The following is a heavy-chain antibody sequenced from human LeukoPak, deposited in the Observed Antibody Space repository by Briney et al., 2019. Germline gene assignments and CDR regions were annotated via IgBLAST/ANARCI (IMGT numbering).Heavy chain of an antibody. J-gene: IGHJ6*03. CDR3: ARDRGSSSSSNYYYYYMDV. Sequence: SETLSLTCTVSGGSISSYYWSWIRQPPGKGLEWIGYIYYSGSTNYNPSLKSRVTISVDTSKNQFSLKLSSVTAADTAVYYCARDRGSSSSSNYYYYYMDVWGKGTTVTVSS. V-gene: IGHV4-59*01. CDR1: GGSISSYY. CDR2: IYYSGST. D-gene: IGHD6-6*01.